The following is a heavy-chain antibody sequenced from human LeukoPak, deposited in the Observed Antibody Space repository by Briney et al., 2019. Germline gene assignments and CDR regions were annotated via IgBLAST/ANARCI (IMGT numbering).Heavy chain of an antibody. V-gene: IGHV4-34*01. CDR2: INHSGST. J-gene: IGHJ4*02. Sequence: PSETLSLTCAVYAGSFNDYYWTWIRQPPGKGLEWIGEINHSGSTNYNPSLKSRVTISVDTSKNQFSLKLSSVTAADTAVYYCARGRWWELLAFDYWGQGTLVTVSS. CDR1: AGSFNDYY. D-gene: IGHD1-26*01. CDR3: ARGRWWELLAFDY.